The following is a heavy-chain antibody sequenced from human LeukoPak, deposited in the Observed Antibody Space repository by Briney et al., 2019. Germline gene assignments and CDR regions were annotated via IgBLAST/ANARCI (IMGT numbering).Heavy chain of an antibody. CDR3: ARERWADGYSNYVPPFDY. J-gene: IGHJ4*02. V-gene: IGHV3-48*04. CDR1: GFTFSSYS. D-gene: IGHD4-11*01. CDR2: ISSSSSTI. Sequence: GGSLRLSCAASGFTFSSYSMNWVRQAPGKGLEWVSYISSSSSTIYYADSVKGRFTISRDNAKNSLYLQMNSLRAEDTAVYYCARERWADGYSNYVPPFDYWGQGTLVTVSS.